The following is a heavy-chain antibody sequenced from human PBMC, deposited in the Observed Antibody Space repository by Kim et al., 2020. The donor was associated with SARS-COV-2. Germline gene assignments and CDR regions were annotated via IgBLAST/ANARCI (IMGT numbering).Heavy chain of an antibody. D-gene: IGHD3-10*01. CDR1: GFTFDGYA. Sequence: GGSLRLSCAASGFTFDGYAMHWVRQAPGKGLEWVSLISWDGGSTYYADSVKGRFTISRDNSKNSLYLQMNSLRTEDTALYYCAKDWYGSGQGYFDYWGQGTLVTVSS. V-gene: IGHV3-43*02. J-gene: IGHJ4*02. CDR3: AKDWYGSGQGYFDY. CDR2: ISWDGGST.